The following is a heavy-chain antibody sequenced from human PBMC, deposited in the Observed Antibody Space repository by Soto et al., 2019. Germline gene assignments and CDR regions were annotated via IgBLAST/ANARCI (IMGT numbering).Heavy chain of an antibody. CDR1: GGSISGYY. CDR2: IHYSAST. Sequence: QVQLQESGPGLVKPSETLSLTCTVSGGSISGYYWSWMRQPPGKGLEWIGYIHYSASTTSHPSLKSRITISADTSQDPISLNLRSVTTADTAVYYWAIDRGRTRAYSYGMDVWGQGTTVIVSS. J-gene: IGHJ6*02. V-gene: IGHV4-59*01. CDR3: AIDRGRTRAYSYGMDV. D-gene: IGHD3-10*01.